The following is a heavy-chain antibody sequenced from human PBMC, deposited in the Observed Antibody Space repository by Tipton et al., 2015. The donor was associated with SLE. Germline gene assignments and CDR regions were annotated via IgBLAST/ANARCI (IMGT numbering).Heavy chain of an antibody. J-gene: IGHJ3*02. CDR1: GGSISSSSYY. D-gene: IGHD4-23*01. V-gene: IGHV4-39*01. Sequence: TLSLTCTVPGGSISSSSYYWGWIRQPPGQGLEWIGTIYFSGKTFYNPSLKSRGTISVEPSKNQVSLKLSSVTAADTAMYFCARVAVITSWHAIDIWGQGTVVTVSS. CDR3: ARVAVITSWHAIDI. CDR2: IYFSGKT.